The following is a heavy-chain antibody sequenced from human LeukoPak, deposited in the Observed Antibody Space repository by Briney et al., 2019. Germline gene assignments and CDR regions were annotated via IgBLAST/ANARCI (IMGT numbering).Heavy chain of an antibody. Sequence: PSETLSLTCAVSGGSISSGGYSWSWIRQPAGKGLEWIGRIYTSGSTNYNPSLKSRVTISVDTSKNQFSLKLSSVTAADTAVYYCARGAYDFWSGSPGWFDPWGQGTLVTVSS. CDR2: IYTSGST. CDR1: GGSISSGGYS. J-gene: IGHJ5*02. V-gene: IGHV4-61*02. D-gene: IGHD3-3*01. CDR3: ARGAYDFWSGSPGWFDP.